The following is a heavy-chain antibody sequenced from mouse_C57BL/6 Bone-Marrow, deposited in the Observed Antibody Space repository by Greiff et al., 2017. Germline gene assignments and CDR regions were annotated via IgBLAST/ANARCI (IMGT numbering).Heavy chain of an antibody. CDR2: IHPNSGST. CDR3: ARSRGGYFDY. Sequence: QVQLQQPGAELVKPGASVKLSCKASGYTFTSYWMHWVKQRPGQGLEWIGMIHPNSGSTNYNEKFKSKATLTVDKSSSTAYMQLSSLTSEDAAVDYCARSRGGYFDYWGQGTTLTVSS. V-gene: IGHV1-64*01. CDR1: GYTFTSYW. J-gene: IGHJ2*01.